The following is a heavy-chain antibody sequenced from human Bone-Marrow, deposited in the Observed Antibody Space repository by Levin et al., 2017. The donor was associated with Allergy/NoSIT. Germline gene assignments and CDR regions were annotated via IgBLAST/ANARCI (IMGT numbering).Heavy chain of an antibody. V-gene: IGHV2-5*02. CDR3: AHRRGHAGSWEWGDFDY. D-gene: IGHD3-3*01. J-gene: IGHJ4*02. CDR1: SLTTSGVG. Sequence: SLTTSGVGVGWIRPPPGKALAWLAVIYWDDDKRYNPSLKSRLTITKDTSRNQVVLRMTNVDPVDTATYFCAHRRGHAGSWEWGDFDYWGQGALVTISS. CDR2: IYWDDDK.